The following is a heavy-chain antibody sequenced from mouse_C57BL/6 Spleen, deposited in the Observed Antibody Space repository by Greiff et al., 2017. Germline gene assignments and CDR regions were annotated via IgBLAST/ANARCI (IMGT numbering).Heavy chain of an antibody. J-gene: IGHJ4*01. CDR1: GYTFTDYY. V-gene: IGHV1-26*01. CDR2: INPNNGGT. Sequence: EVQLQQSGPELVKPGASVKISCKASGYTFTDYYMNWVKQSHGKSLEWIGDINPNNGGTSYNQKFKGKATLTVDKSSSTAYMELRSLTSEDSAVYYCARSMNGPYYYAMDYWGQGTSVTVSS. D-gene: IGHD1-1*01. CDR3: ARSMNGPYYYAMDY.